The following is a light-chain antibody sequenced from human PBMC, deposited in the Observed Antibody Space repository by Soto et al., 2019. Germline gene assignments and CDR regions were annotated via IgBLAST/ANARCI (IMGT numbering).Light chain of an antibody. CDR3: QQSLTMPIT. J-gene: IGKJ5*01. CDR2: AAS. Sequence: DIQMTQSPSSLSASVGDRVTITCRASQGISSWLAWYQQKPGKAPKLLIYAASSLQGGVPSRFSGSGSRTEFTLTIADLQPDDFGTYYCQQSLTMPITFGHGTRLEIK. V-gene: IGKV1-12*01. CDR1: QGISSW.